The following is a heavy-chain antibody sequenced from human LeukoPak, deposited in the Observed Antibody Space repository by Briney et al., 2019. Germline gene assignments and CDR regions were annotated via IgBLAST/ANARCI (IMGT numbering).Heavy chain of an antibody. D-gene: IGHD1-20*01. CDR1: GGSISSYY. CDR2: IYYSGST. V-gene: IGHV4-59*01. Sequence: SETLSLTCTVSGGSISSYYWSWIRQPPGKGLEWIGYIYYSGSTNYNPSLKSRVTISVDTSKNQFSLKLSSVTAADTAAYYCARYYWNYYYYYMDVWGKGTTVTVSS. J-gene: IGHJ6*03. CDR3: ARYYWNYYYYYMDV.